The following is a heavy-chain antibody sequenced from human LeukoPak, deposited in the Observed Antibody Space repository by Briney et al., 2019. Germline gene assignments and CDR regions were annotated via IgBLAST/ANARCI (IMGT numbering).Heavy chain of an antibody. D-gene: IGHD5-12*01. V-gene: IGHV4-61*08. CDR3: ARGGSGYALNRFDP. Sequence: PSETPSLTCSVSGGSISSGGSYWSWIRQPPGKGLEWIGHISCSGSTNYNPSLKSRVTISVDTSKNQFSLKLSSVTAADTAVYYCARGGSGYALNRFDPWGQGTLVTVSS. CDR2: ISCSGST. J-gene: IGHJ5*02. CDR1: GGSISSGGSY.